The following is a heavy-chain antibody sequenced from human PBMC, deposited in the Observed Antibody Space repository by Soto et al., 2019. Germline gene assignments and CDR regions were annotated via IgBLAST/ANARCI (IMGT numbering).Heavy chain of an antibody. CDR3: TSIITGTTCDY. D-gene: IGHD1-7*01. V-gene: IGHV5-51*01. CDR2: IYPGDSDT. Sequence: AGSPKIYCNVSGYSFTCYWSGWVRQRPGKGLLRMGIIYPGDSDTRYSPSLQGRVPISTDKSISTAYLPCSSLKASATGLFHCTSIITGTTCDYWGQGTLVTVSS. CDR1: GYSFTCYW. J-gene: IGHJ4*02.